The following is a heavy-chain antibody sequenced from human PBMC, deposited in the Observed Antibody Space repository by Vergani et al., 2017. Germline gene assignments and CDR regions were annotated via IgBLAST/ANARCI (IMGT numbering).Heavy chain of an antibody. CDR2: INAGNGNT. V-gene: IGHV1-3*01. J-gene: IGHJ4*02. Sequence: VQLVQSGAEVKKPGASVTVSCKASGYTFTSYDMHWVRQAPGQRLEWMGWINAGNGNTKYSQKFQGRVTITRDTSASTAYMELSSLRSEDTAVYYCARVHEPYYYDSSGYYGFDYWGQGTLVTVSS. CDR3: ARVHEPYYYDSSGYYGFDY. CDR1: GYTFTSYD. D-gene: IGHD3-22*01.